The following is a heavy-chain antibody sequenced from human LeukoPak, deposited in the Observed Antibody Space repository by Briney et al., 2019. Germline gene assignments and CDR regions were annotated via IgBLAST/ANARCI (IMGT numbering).Heavy chain of an antibody. CDR2: INHSGST. J-gene: IGHJ3*02. V-gene: IGHV4-34*01. CDR1: GGSFSGYY. CDR3: ARVVPLNAFDI. Sequence: SDTLSLICAVYGGSFSGYYWSWIRQPPGKGLECIGEINHSGSTNYNPSLKSRVTISVDTSKNQFSLKLSSVTAADTAVYYCARVVPLNAFDIWGQGTMVTVSS.